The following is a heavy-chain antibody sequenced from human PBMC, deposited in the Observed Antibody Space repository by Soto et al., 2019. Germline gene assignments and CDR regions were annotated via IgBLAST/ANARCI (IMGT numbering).Heavy chain of an antibody. V-gene: IGHV1-2*04. CDR1: GYTFTGYY. CDR2: INPNSGGT. CDR3: ARDLGYCSGGSCYSGGGNDAFDI. Sequence: GASVKVSCKASGYTFTGYYMHWVRQAPGQGLEWMGWINPNSGGTNYAQKFQGWVTMTRDTSISTAYMELSRLRSDDTAVYYCARDLGYCSGGSCYSGGGNDAFDIWGQGTMVTVPS. D-gene: IGHD2-15*01. J-gene: IGHJ3*02.